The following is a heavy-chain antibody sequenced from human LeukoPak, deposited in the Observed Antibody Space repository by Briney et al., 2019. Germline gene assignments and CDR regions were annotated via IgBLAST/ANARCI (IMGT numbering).Heavy chain of an antibody. J-gene: IGHJ5*02. D-gene: IGHD2/OR15-2a*01. CDR1: GGSISSSCFY. CDR3: ARAFTFPNWFNP. Sequence: SETLSLTCTVSGGSISSSCFYWAWIRQPPGKGLEWIGSIYYSGTTYYNPSVKSRVTMSVDTSKKQFSLQLSSVTAADTAVYYCARAFTFPNWFNPWGQGTLVTVSS. CDR2: IYYSGTT. V-gene: IGHV4-39*01.